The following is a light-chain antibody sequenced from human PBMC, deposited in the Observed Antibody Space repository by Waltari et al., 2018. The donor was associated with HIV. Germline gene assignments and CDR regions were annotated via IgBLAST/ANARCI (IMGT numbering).Light chain of an antibody. Sequence: DFPLTQSPSFLSASIGERATIPCRAGQAISRNLAWYQQKPGQAPTPLIYAASSLPSGVPSRFSGSGSVTEFTLTIRSLQPEDFATYYCQHLNSYPPFTFGPGTTVD. CDR2: AAS. J-gene: IGKJ3*01. V-gene: IGKV1-9*01. CDR1: QAISRN. CDR3: QHLNSYPPFT.